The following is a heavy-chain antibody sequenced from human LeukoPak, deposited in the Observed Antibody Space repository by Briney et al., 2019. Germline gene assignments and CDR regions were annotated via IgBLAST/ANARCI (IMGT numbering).Heavy chain of an antibody. CDR2: MNPNSGNT. CDR1: GGTFSSYA. J-gene: IGHJ4*02. V-gene: IGHV1-8*02. Sequence: ASVKVSCKASGGTFSSYAISWVRQAPGQGLEWMGWMNPNSGNTGYAQKFQGRVTMTRNTSISTAYMELGRLRSEDRAVYYWARDDKYCSGGGCGYWGQGTLVTVSS. D-gene: IGHD2-15*01. CDR3: ARDDKYCSGGGCGY.